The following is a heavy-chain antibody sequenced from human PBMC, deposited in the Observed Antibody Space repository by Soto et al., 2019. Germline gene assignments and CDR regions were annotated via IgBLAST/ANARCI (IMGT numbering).Heavy chain of an antibody. Sequence: GGSLRLSCAVSGFTFSSHAMSWVRQAPGKGLECVSSITGSGDSTYYADSVKGRFTISRDNSKNTLYLQMNSLRAEDTAVYYCANSVRFDFWSGLPYFQHWGQGTLVTVSS. D-gene: IGHD3-3*01. V-gene: IGHV3-23*01. CDR3: ANSVRFDFWSGLPYFQH. J-gene: IGHJ1*01. CDR2: ITGSGDST. CDR1: GFTFSSHA.